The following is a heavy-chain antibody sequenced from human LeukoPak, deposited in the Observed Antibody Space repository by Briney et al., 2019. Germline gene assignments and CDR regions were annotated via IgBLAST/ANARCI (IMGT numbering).Heavy chain of an antibody. CDR3: ARLVATIDAFDI. V-gene: IGHV3-30*04. CDR1: GFTFSSYA. D-gene: IGHD5-12*01. CDR2: ISYDGSNK. Sequence: PGRSLRLSCAASGFTFSSYAMHWVRQAPGKGLEWVAVISYDGSNKYYADSVKGRFTISRDNAKNSLYLQMNSLRAEDTAVYYCARLVATIDAFDIWGQGTMVTVSS. J-gene: IGHJ3*02.